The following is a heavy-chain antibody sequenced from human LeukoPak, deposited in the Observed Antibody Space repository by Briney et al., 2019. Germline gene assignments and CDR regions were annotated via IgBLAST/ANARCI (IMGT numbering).Heavy chain of an antibody. D-gene: IGHD3-10*01. CDR1: GYTFTSYG. CDR3: ARGGPNRSCCFLDY. J-gene: IGHJ4*02. V-gene: IGHV1-18*01. CDR2: INAYNGNT. Sequence: ASVKVSCKASGYTFTSYGISWVRQAPGQGLEWMGWINAYNGNTESSQRFQGRLTITTDTSTTTAYMELSSLTSEDTAVYYCARGGPNRSCCFLDYWGPGTLVTVSS.